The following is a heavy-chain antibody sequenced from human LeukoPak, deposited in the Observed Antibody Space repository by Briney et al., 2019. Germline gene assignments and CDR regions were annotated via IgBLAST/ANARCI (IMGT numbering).Heavy chain of an antibody. D-gene: IGHD3-22*01. Sequence: PGGSLRLSCAASGLTFSNYAMSWVRQAPGKGLEWVSAISGSGGSTYYADSVKGRFTISRDNSKNTLYLQMNSLRAEDTAVYYCAKVHSGYDPRYYYDSSGYETFDYWGQGTLVTVSS. CDR2: ISGSGGST. J-gene: IGHJ4*02. V-gene: IGHV3-23*01. CDR1: GLTFSNYA. CDR3: AKVHSGYDPRYYYDSSGYETFDY.